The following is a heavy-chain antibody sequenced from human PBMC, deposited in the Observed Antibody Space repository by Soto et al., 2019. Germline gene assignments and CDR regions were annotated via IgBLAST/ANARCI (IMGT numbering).Heavy chain of an antibody. D-gene: IGHD5-18*01. J-gene: IGHJ4*02. CDR1: GGSINTFY. CDR3: AREWSYCAYNFAHGIQLWSFDF. Sequence: PSETLSLTCTVSGGSINTFYWSWVRQPAGKGLEWIGRIFSSGSTSFNPSLESRVAMSVDTSKNHFSLNLSSVTAADMAVYYCAREWSYCAYNFAHGIQLWSFDFWGQGALVTVSS. CDR2: IFSSGST. V-gene: IGHV4-4*07.